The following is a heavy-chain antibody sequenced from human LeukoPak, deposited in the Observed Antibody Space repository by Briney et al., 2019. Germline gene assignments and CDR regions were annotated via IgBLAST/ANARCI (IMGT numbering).Heavy chain of an antibody. Sequence: GGSLRLSCAASGFTSRSHAMHWVRQAPSKGLEWVACLRYGGSNQDYADSVKGRFTISRDSSKNTLYLQMNSLRPEDTAVYYCAKALWTGGLGESFDLWGRGTLVTVSS. CDR3: AKALWTGGLGESFDL. CDR1: GFTSRSHA. CDR2: LRYGGSNQ. V-gene: IGHV3-30*02. J-gene: IGHJ2*01. D-gene: IGHD3/OR15-3a*01.